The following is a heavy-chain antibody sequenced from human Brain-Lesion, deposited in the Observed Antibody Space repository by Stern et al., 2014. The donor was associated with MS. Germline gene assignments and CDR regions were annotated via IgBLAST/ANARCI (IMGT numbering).Heavy chain of an antibody. Sequence: QVQLVQSGAEVKKPGASVKVSCKTSGYIFTGYYIHWVRQAPGQGLEWMAWINPNTGGKHYAQKFQGRVTMSRDTSISTAYVELSSLTSDDTAVYYCARDQRGITIFGVVTDYYYLGMDVWGQGTTVTVSS. V-gene: IGHV1-2*02. CDR3: ARDQRGITIFGVVTDYYYLGMDV. J-gene: IGHJ6*02. D-gene: IGHD3-3*01. CDR2: INPNTGGK. CDR1: GYIFTGYY.